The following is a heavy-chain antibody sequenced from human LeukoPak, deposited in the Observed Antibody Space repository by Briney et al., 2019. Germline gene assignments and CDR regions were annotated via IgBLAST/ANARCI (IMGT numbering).Heavy chain of an antibody. V-gene: IGHV3-30*02. Sequence: GGSLRLSCVASKFTFSNYGMHWVRQAPGKGLEWVAFIRYDGSNTYYADSVKGRFTISRDNSKNTLYLQMNSLRVEDTAMYYCAKISVYASGEGYWGQGTLVTVSS. CDR2: IRYDGSNT. J-gene: IGHJ4*02. D-gene: IGHD3-10*01. CDR3: AKISVYASGEGY. CDR1: KFTFSNYG.